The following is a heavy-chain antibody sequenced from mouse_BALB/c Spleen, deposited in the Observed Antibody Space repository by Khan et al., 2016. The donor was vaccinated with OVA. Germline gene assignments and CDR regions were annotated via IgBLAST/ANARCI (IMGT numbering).Heavy chain of an antibody. V-gene: IGHV1-77*01. Sequence: QVQLQQSGPELMKPGASVKMSCKASGYIFIDYVISWVKQRTGQGLEWIGEIYPGSGRTYYNERCKGKATLTADKSSNTAYMQLSSLTSDYSAVSFCARSYYGAWFAYWGQGTPVTVSA. J-gene: IGHJ3*01. CDR2: IYPGSGRT. D-gene: IGHD1-1*01. CDR3: ARSYYGAWFAY. CDR1: GYIFIDYV.